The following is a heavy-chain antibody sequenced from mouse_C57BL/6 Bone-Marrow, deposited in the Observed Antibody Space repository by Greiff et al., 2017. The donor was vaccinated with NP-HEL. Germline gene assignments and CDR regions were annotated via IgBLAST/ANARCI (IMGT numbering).Heavy chain of an antibody. D-gene: IGHD2-4*01. CDR1: GFTFSSYG. J-gene: IGHJ3*01. CDR3: ASRLRRRTWFAY. CDR2: ISSGGSYT. Sequence: EVQLMESGGDLVKPGGSLKLSCAPSGFTFSSYGMSWVRQTPDKRLEWVATISSGGSYTYYPDSVKGRFTISRDNAKNTLYLQMSSLKSEDTAMYYCASRLRRRTWFAYWGQGTLVTVSA. V-gene: IGHV5-6*01.